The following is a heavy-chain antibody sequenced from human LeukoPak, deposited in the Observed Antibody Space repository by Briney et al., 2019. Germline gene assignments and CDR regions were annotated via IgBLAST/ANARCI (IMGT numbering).Heavy chain of an antibody. V-gene: IGHV5-51*01. CDR3: AKLGYCTDDTCYSYSDY. J-gene: IGHJ4*02. CDR2: IYPGNSEI. Sequence: GESLKNSCKGSGYTFTNDWIGWVRQMPGKGLEWMGIIYPGNSEIRYSPSFQGQVTISADKSISTAYLQWSSLKASDTAMYYCAKLGYCTDDTCYSYSDYWGQGTLVTVSS. CDR1: GYTFTNDW. D-gene: IGHD2-15*01.